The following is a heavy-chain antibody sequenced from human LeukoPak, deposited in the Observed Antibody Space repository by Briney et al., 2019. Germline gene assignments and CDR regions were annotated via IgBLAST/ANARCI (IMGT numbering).Heavy chain of an antibody. V-gene: IGHV1-46*01. CDR2: INPSGGST. CDR1: GYTFTGYY. J-gene: IGHJ5*02. D-gene: IGHD3-22*01. CDR3: ARAYYYDSSGLNWFDP. Sequence: ASVKVSCKASGYTFTGYYMHWVRQAPGQGLEWMGIINPSGGSTSYAQKFQGRVTMTRDTSTSTVYMELSSLRSEDTAVYYCARAYYYDSSGLNWFDPWGQGTLVTVSS.